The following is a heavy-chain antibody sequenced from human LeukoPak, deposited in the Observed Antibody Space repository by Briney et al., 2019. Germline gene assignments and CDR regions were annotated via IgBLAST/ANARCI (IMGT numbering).Heavy chain of an antibody. D-gene: IGHD2-21*01. Sequence: ASVTVSCKASGYTFTGYYMHWVRQAPGQGLEWMGWINPNSGGTNYAQKFQGRVTMTRDTSISTAYMELSRLRSDDTAVYYCARLAMGGDCFDYWGQGTLVTVSS. J-gene: IGHJ4*02. CDR2: INPNSGGT. V-gene: IGHV1-2*02. CDR3: ARLAMGGDCFDY. CDR1: GYTFTGYY.